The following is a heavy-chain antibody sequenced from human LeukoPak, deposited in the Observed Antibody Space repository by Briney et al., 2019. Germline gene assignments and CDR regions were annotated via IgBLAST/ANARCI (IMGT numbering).Heavy chain of an antibody. CDR2: INHSGST. CDR1: GGSFSGYY. CDR3: AREQNYYGSGSDY. D-gene: IGHD3-10*01. J-gene: IGHJ4*02. Sequence: SETLSLTCAVYGGSFSGYYRSWIRQPPGKGLEWIGEINHSGSTNYNPSLKSRVTISVDTSKNQFSLKLSSVTAADTAVYYCAREQNYYGSGSDYWGQGTLVTVSS. V-gene: IGHV4-34*01.